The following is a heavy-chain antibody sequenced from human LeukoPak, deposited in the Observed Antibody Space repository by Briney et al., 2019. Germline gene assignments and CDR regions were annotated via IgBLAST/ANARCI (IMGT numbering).Heavy chain of an antibody. CDR3: ARDVFIAARVTFDY. CDR1: GGSISNYF. Sequence: PSETLSLTCTVSGGSISNYFWSWVRQPAGKGLEWIGRIYSTGRSDYNPSLKSRITMSVDTSKNQFSLKLSSVTAADTAVYYCARDVFIAARVTFDYWGQGTLVTVSS. V-gene: IGHV4-4*07. J-gene: IGHJ4*02. CDR2: IYSTGRS. D-gene: IGHD6-6*01.